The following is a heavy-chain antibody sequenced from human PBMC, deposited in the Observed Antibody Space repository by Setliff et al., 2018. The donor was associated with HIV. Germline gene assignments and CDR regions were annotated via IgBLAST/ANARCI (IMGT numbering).Heavy chain of an antibody. Sequence: PSETLSLTCTVSDDSVSTFYWNWIRQPPGKGLEWIGFIHYTGSTVSNPSLKSRVTILMDLSRNQLSLHLASVTTADTAVYFCAPGEGVASTYYHDWGQGTQVTVPQ. V-gene: IGHV4-59*02. CDR2: IHYTGST. D-gene: IGHD3-3*01. CDR3: APGEGVASTYYHD. J-gene: IGHJ4*01. CDR1: DDSVSTFY.